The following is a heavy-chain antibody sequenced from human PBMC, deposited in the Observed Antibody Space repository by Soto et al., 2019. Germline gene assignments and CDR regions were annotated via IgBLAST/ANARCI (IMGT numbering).Heavy chain of an antibody. J-gene: IGHJ4*02. CDR3: ARHKSTVNILDY. CDR2: IYSFGST. D-gene: IGHD4-17*01. CDR1: GGSVSPYY. Sequence: PSETLSLTCTASGGSVSPYYWSWIRQPPGKGLEWIGYIYSFGSTNYNASLESRVSMSVDASKNQVSLKLASVTDADTAVYYCARHKSTVNILDYWGQGTLVTVSS. V-gene: IGHV4-59*08.